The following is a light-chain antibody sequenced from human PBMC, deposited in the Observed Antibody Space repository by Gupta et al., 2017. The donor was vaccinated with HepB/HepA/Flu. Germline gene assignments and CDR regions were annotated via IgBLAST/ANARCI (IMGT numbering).Light chain of an antibody. J-gene: IGKJ4*01. Sequence: DIQMTQSPSSLSASVGDRVTITCRASQSSANYLNWYQQTPGKAPKLLIYVTSTLQSGVPSRFSGSGSGTDFTLTISRLQPEDFATYYCQQAYNIPLTFGGGTKVEIK. CDR3: QQAYNIPLT. V-gene: IGKV1-39*01. CDR2: VTS. CDR1: QSSANY.